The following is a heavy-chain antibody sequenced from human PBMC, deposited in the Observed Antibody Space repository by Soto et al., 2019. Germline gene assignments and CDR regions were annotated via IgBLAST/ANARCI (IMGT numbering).Heavy chain of an antibody. Sequence: PSETLSLTCAVSCGSISSSNWWSWVRQPPGKGLEWIGKIYHSGSTSYNPSLKSRVTISVDKSNNQFSLKVSSVTAADTAVYYCARDNYVAACLNYYVMAVWGQGTTVTGS. D-gene: IGHD2-15*01. V-gene: IGHV4-4*02. J-gene: IGHJ6*02. CDR3: ARDNYVAACLNYYVMAV. CDR1: CGSISSSNW. CDR2: IYHSGST.